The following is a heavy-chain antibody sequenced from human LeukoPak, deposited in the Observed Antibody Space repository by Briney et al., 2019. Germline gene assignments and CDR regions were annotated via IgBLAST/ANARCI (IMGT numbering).Heavy chain of an antibody. D-gene: IGHD6-25*01. CDR2: IYYSGST. CDR1: GGSFSGYY. V-gene: IGHV4-34*01. CDR3: ATSSGWYDYGMDV. Sequence: SETLSLTCAVYGGSFSGYYWSWIRQPPGKGLEWIGSIYYSGSTYYNPSLKSRVTISVDTSKNQFSLKLSSVTAADTAVYHCATSSGWYDYGMDVWGQGTTVTVSS. J-gene: IGHJ6*02.